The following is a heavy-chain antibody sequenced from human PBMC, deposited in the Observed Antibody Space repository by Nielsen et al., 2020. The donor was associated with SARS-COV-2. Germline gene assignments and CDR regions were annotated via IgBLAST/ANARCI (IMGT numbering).Heavy chain of an antibody. CDR3: ARDNPVDTAMVTGDFDY. CDR2: IKQDGSEK. Sequence: GGSLRLSCAASGFTFSNAWMSWVRQAPGKGLEWVANIKQDGSEKYYVDSVKGRFTISRDNAKNSLYLQMNSLRAEDTAVYYCARDNPVDTAMVTGDFDYWGQGTLVTVSS. CDR1: GFTFSNAW. J-gene: IGHJ4*02. D-gene: IGHD5-18*01. V-gene: IGHV3-7*01.